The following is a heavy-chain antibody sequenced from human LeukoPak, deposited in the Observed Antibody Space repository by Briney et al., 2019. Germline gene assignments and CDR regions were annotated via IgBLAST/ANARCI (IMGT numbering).Heavy chain of an antibody. J-gene: IGHJ3*02. Sequence: SVNVSCKASGGTFSSYAISWVRQAPGQGLEWMGGIIPIFGTANYARKFQGRVTITADESTSTAYMELSSLRSEDTAVYYCAREPSWGDYYDSSGYPDAFDIWGQGTMVTVSS. V-gene: IGHV1-69*13. CDR3: AREPSWGDYYDSSGYPDAFDI. D-gene: IGHD3-22*01. CDR1: GGTFSSYA. CDR2: IIPIFGTA.